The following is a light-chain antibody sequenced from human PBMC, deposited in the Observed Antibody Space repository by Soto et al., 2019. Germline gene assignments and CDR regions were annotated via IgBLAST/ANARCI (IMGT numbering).Light chain of an antibody. J-gene: IGKJ1*01. CDR2: DAS. V-gene: IGKV3D-15*01. Sequence: ELVMTQSPATLSVSPWERATLSCRASQSVSSNLAWYQQKPGQAPRLLIYDASYRATGIPARFSGSGSGTDITLTISSLQPEDFATYYCQQSYSTPPKFGQGTKVDIK. CDR3: QQSYSTPPK. CDR1: QSVSSN.